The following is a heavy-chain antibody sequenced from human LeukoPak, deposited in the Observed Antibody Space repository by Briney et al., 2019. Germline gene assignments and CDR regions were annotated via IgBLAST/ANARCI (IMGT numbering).Heavy chain of an antibody. CDR3: AREFNSFDM. V-gene: IGHV3-72*01. CDR1: GFTFSDHY. CDR2: SRSKAKSYTT. D-gene: IGHD2-21*01. Sequence: QPGGSLRLSCVVSGFTFSDHYMDWVRQTPAKGLEWVARSRSKAKSYTTEYAASVKGRFTISRDDSKNSLYLQMNSLKTEDTAVYYCAREFNSFDMWGQGTMVTVSS. J-gene: IGHJ3*02.